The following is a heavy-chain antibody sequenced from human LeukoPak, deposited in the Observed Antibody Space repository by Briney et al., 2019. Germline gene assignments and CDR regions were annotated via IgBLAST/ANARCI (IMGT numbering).Heavy chain of an antibody. CDR1: GGSISSGYY. V-gene: IGHV4-38-2*02. J-gene: IGHJ4*02. CDR2: IYHSGSA. CDR3: ARDLHRYYFDY. Sequence: SETLSLTCTVSGGSISSGYYWGWIRQPPGKGLEWIGSIYHSGSAYYNPSLKSRVTISVDTSKNQFSLKLSSVTAADTAVYYCARDLHRYYFDYWGQGTLVTVSS.